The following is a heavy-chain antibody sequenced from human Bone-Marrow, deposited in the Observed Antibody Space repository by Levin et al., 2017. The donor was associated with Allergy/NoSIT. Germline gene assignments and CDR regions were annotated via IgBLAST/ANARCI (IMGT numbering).Heavy chain of an antibody. J-gene: IGHJ4*02. CDR3: ARAHSDPQTKTSSMLGD. Sequence: SETLSLTCSVSGDLISNHYWNWIRQPAGKGLEWIGRIYDGGKPTYNLALKSRVTMSIDTSKSQYSLMLTSVSAADTAVYYCARAHSDPQTKTSSMLGDWGRGILVTVS. CDR2: IYDGGKP. V-gene: IGHV4-4*07. D-gene: IGHD6-6*01. CDR1: GDLISNHY.